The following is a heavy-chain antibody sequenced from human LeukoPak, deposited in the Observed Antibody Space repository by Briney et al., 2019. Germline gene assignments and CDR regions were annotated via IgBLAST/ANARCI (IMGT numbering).Heavy chain of an antibody. CDR2: ISSNGGST. Sequence: PGGSLRLSCAASGFTFSSYAMHWVRQAPGKGLEYVSAISSNGGSTYYANSVKGRFTISRDNSKNTLYLQVGSLRAEDMAVYFCGRTTVTFQFDHWGQGTLVTVSS. D-gene: IGHD4-17*01. V-gene: IGHV3-64*01. J-gene: IGHJ4*02. CDR1: GFTFSSYA. CDR3: GRTTVTFQFDH.